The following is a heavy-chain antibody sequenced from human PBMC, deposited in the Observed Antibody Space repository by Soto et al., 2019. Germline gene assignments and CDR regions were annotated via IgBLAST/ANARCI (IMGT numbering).Heavy chain of an antibody. CDR1: GFTFSSYG. CDR2: ISYDGSNT. Sequence: PGGSLRLSCVASGFTFSSYGMHWVRQAPGKGLEWVAIISYDGSNTYYADSVKGRFTISRDNSKNTLYLQMNSLRAEDTSVYYCAKDLDIVLVPAARTYYYYYGMDVWGQGTTVTVSS. CDR3: AKDLDIVLVPAARTYYYYYGMDV. D-gene: IGHD2-2*03. J-gene: IGHJ6*02. V-gene: IGHV3-30*18.